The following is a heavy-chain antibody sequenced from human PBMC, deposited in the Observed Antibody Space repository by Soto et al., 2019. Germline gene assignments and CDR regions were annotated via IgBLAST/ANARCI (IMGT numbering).Heavy chain of an antibody. CDR2: INAGNGNT. CDR3: ARDPVVVTTWYYFDY. CDR1: GYTLTSYA. D-gene: IGHD3-22*01. J-gene: IGHJ4*02. Sequence: ASVKVSCKASGYTLTSYAMHWVRQAPGQRLEWMGWINAGNGNTKYSQKFQGRVTITRDTSASTAYMELSSLRSEDTAVYYCARDPVVVTTWYYFDYWGQGTLVTVS. V-gene: IGHV1-3*01.